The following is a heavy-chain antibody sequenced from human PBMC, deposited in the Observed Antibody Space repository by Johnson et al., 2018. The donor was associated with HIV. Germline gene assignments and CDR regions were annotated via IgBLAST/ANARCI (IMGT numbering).Heavy chain of an antibody. J-gene: IGHJ3*01. D-gene: IGHD1-1*01. V-gene: IGHV3-30*02. CDR3: ARESRAGTGNVPGRHALDV. Sequence: QVQLVESGGGVVQPGGSLRLSCAAPGFIFSTFGMHWVRQAPGKGLEWVAFFRYDGSSKYYGDPVNGRFTISRDESKNTPFLELDSLRPEDTALYYCARESRAGTGNVPGRHALDVWGQGSMVTVSS. CDR1: GFIFSTFG. CDR2: FRYDGSSK.